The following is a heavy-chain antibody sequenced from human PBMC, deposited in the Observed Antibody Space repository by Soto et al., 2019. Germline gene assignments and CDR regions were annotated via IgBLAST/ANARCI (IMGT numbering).Heavy chain of an antibody. CDR2: ISYDGINK. Sequence: GGSLRLSCAASGFTFSSYSIHWVRQAPGKGLEWVAVISYDGINKYYADSVKGRFTISRDNSKNTLYLQMNSLRAEDTAVYYCAGKVEGYLGQGTLVPVS. J-gene: IGHJ4*02. CDR3: AGKVEGY. D-gene: IGHD2-2*01. CDR1: GFTFSSYS. V-gene: IGHV3-30-3*01.